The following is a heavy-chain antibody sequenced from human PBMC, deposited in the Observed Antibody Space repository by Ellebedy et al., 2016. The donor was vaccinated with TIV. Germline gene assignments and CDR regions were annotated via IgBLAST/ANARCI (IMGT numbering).Heavy chain of an antibody. D-gene: IGHD3-16*02. CDR3: VDQIRFGDFSGH. V-gene: IGHV3-64D*06. CDR2: IRGDGVDT. J-gene: IGHJ4*02. Sequence: PGGSLRLSCSASGFTFSTYFVHWVRQAPGKGLEYLSTIRGDGVDTYYADSVRGRFTISKDNSKNTVYLQVSSLRAEDTAVYYCVDQIRFGDFSGHWGQGTLVTVSS. CDR1: GFTFSTYF.